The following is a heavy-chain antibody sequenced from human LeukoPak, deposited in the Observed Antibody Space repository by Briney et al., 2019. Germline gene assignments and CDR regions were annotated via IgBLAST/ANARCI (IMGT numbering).Heavy chain of an antibody. CDR2: IRYDGSNK. CDR1: GFTFSSYG. J-gene: IGHJ4*02. CDR3: AKDQDGGSGWYTADFDY. V-gene: IGHV3-30*02. Sequence: SGGSLRLSCAASGFTFSSYGMHWVRQAPGKGLEWVAFIRYDGSNKYYADSVKGRFTISRDNSKNTLYLQMNSLRAEDTAVYYCAKDQDGGSGWYTADFDYWGQGTLVTVSS. D-gene: IGHD6-19*01.